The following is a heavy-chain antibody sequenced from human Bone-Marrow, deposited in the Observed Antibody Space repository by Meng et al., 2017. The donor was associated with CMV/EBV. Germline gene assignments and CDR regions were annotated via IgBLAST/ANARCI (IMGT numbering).Heavy chain of an antibody. CDR2: ISSSGITI. J-gene: IGHJ3*02. CDR3: ARGDIVVVPAAICAFDI. CDR1: GFTFSSYS. Sequence: GGSLRLSCAASGFTFSSYSMNWVRQAPGKGLEWVSYISSSGITIYYADSVKGRFTISRDNAKNSLYLQMNSLRAEDTAVYYCARGDIVVVPAAICAFDIWGQGTMVTVSS. V-gene: IGHV3-48*04. D-gene: IGHD2-2*01.